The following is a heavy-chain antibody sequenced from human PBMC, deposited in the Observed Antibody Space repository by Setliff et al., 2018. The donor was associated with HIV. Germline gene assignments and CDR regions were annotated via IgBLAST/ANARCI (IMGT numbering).Heavy chain of an antibody. Sequence: ASVKVSCKASGYTFSSYGISWVRQAPGQGVGWMGWISAYNGNTNYAQKLQGRVTMTTDTSTSTAYMELRSLRSDDTVVYYCARGYYNFWSGYYDSRFPNPIDAFDIWGQGTMVTVSS. D-gene: IGHD3-3*01. J-gene: IGHJ3*02. CDR1: GYTFSSYG. CDR3: ARGYYNFWSGYYDSRFPNPIDAFDI. V-gene: IGHV1-18*01. CDR2: ISAYNGNT.